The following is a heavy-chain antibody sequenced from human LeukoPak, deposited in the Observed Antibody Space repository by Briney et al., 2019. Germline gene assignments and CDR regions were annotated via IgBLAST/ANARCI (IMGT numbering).Heavy chain of an antibody. CDR3: ARFDCSSTSCYIGVTAFDI. V-gene: IGHV3-21*01. J-gene: IGHJ3*02. CDR1: GFTFSSYS. D-gene: IGHD2-2*02. CDR2: ISSSSSYI. Sequence: GGSLRLSCAASGFTFSSYSMNWIRQAPGKGLEWVSSISSSSSYIYYADSVKGRFTISRDNAKNSLYLQMNSLRAEDTPAHYSARFDCSSTSCYIGVTAFDIWGQGTMVTVSS.